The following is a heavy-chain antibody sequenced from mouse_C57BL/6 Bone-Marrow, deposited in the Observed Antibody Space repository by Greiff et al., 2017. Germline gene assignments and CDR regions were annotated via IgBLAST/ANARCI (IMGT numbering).Heavy chain of an antibody. J-gene: IGHJ1*03. Sequence: VKLQESGAELVKPGASVKMSCKASGYTFTTYPIEWMKQNHGKSLEWIGNFHPYNDDTKYNEKFKGKATLTVEKSSSTVYLELSRLTSDDSAVYYCARGRYYGSSYYYWYFDVWGTGTTVTVSS. CDR3: ARGRYYGSSYYYWYFDV. CDR2: FHPYNDDT. CDR1: GYTFTTYP. V-gene: IGHV1-47*01. D-gene: IGHD1-1*01.